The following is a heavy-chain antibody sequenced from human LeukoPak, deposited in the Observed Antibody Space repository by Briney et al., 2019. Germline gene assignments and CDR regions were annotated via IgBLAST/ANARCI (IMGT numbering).Heavy chain of an antibody. Sequence: GGPLRLSCAASGFTFTNYAMSWVRQAPGKGLEWVSAITSDGGSTYSADSVRGRFTISRDNSKNTLYLQMNSLRAEDTAVYYCARDIAAAGTEFFDYWGQGTLVTVSS. CDR2: ITSDGGST. V-gene: IGHV3-23*01. CDR1: GFTFTNYA. CDR3: ARDIAAAGTEFFDY. D-gene: IGHD6-13*01. J-gene: IGHJ4*02.